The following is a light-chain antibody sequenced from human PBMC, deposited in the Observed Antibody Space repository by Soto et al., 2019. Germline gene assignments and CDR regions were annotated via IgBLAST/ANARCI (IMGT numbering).Light chain of an antibody. V-gene: IGKV3-11*01. Sequence: EIVLTQSPATLSSFPGDRATLSCRASQAVNTRLAWYQHKPGQAPSLLIYLASTRAAGVPARFSGSGSGTDFTLTISDLEPEDFAVYYCHQRQSWPRTFGQGTKVDIK. CDR2: LAS. CDR3: HQRQSWPRT. CDR1: QAVNTR. J-gene: IGKJ1*01.